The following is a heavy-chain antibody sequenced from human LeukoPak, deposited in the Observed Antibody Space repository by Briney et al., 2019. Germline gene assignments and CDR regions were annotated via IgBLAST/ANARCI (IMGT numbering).Heavy chain of an antibody. D-gene: IGHD5-24*01. J-gene: IGHJ4*02. CDR3: ARHGPPMQRQFYDS. CDR1: GDSISGSSYY. V-gene: IGHV4-39*01. Sequence: PSETLSLTXTVSGDSISGSSYYWAWIRQPPGKGLEWIGSVYYTGSTYYMSFLKSRVTISADTSKNLFSLKVNSMTAADTAVYYCARHGPPMQRQFYDSWGQGTLVTVSS. CDR2: VYYTGST.